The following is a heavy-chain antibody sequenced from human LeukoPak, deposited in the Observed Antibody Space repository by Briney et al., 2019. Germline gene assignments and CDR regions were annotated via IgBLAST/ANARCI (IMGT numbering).Heavy chain of an antibody. Sequence: GRSLRLSCAASGFTFSSYAMHWVRQAPGKGLEWVAVISYDGSNKYYADSVKGRFTISRDNSKNTLYLQMNSLRAEDTAVYHCASSYDYVWGSYRYGAFDIWGQGTMVTVSS. CDR3: ASSYDYVWGSYRYGAFDI. D-gene: IGHD3-16*02. J-gene: IGHJ3*02. CDR1: GFTFSSYA. CDR2: ISYDGSNK. V-gene: IGHV3-30*04.